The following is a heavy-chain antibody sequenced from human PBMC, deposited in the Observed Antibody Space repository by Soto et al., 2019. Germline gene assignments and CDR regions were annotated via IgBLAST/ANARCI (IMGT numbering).Heavy chain of an antibody. Sequence: QVQLVQSGAEVKKPGSSVKVSCKASGGTFSSYAISWVRQAPGQGLEWMGGIIPMSGTANYAQKFQGRDTISADESTSTAYTESSSLRSEDTAVYYCARSQGSSTSLELYYYYYYGMDVWGQGSTVTVSS. V-gene: IGHV1-69*01. J-gene: IGHJ6*02. CDR1: GGTFSSYA. CDR2: IIPMSGTA. CDR3: ARSQGSSTSLELYYYYYYGMDV. D-gene: IGHD2-2*01.